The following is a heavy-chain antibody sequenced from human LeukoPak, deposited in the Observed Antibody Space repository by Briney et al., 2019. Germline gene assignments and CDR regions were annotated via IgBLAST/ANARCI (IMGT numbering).Heavy chain of an antibody. J-gene: IGHJ6*02. CDR2: IIPIFGTA. CDR3: ARDHSSSWGTDYYGMDV. D-gene: IGHD6-13*01. V-gene: IGHV1-69*13. CDR1: GGTFSSYA. Sequence: SVKVSCKASGGTFSSYAISWVRQAPGQGLEWMGGIIPIFGTANYAQKLQGRVTITADESTSTAYMELSSLRSEDTAVYYCARDHSSSWGTDYYGMDVWGQGTTVTVSS.